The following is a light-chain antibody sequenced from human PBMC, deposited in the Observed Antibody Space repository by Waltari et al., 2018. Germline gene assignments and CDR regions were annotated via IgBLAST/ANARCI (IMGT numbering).Light chain of an antibody. CDR3: QHHLRLPAT. V-gene: IGKV3-20*01. Sequence: EIGLTQSPGTLSLSPGGKAPPPCRASQSISRFLAWYQQKPGRAPRLLIYAASTRATGIPDRFSGSGSGTDFSLTISGLEPEDFAVYYCQHHLRLPATFGQGTKVEIK. CDR2: AAS. CDR1: QSISRF. J-gene: IGKJ1*01.